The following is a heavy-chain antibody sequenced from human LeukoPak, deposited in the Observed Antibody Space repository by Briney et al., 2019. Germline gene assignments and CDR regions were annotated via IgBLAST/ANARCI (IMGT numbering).Heavy chain of an antibody. J-gene: IGHJ4*02. CDR1: GFTFSGSA. CDR3: TRLEYSSSSSFDY. D-gene: IGHD6-6*01. Sequence: GGSLRLSCAASGFTFSGSAMHWVRQASGKGLEWVGRIGSKANSYATAYAASVKGRFTISRDDSKNTAYLQMNSLKTEDTAVYYCTRLEYSSSSSFDYWGQGTLVTVSS. CDR2: IGSKANSYAT. V-gene: IGHV3-73*01.